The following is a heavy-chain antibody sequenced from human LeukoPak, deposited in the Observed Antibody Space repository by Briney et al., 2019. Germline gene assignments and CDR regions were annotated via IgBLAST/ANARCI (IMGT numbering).Heavy chain of an antibody. Sequence: GGSLRLSCAASGFTFSSLAMSWVRQAPGKGLEGVSAICGGGGSTYYADFVKGRFAISRDNSKNTLYLQMNSLRAEDTAVYYCAKDQSHTYCSSTSCYMEEAFDIWGQGTMVTVSS. V-gene: IGHV3-23*01. D-gene: IGHD2-2*02. CDR3: AKDQSHTYCSSTSCYMEEAFDI. CDR1: GFTFSSLA. J-gene: IGHJ3*02. CDR2: ICGGGGST.